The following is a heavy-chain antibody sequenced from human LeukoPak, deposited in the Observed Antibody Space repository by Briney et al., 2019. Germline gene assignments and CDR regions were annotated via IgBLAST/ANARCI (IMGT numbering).Heavy chain of an antibody. V-gene: IGHV3-23*01. D-gene: IGHD3-16*02. CDR1: GFTFSSYA. Sequence: GGSLRLSCAASGFTFSSYAMSWVRQAPGKGLEWVSSISGSTGSTYYADSVKGRLTISRDNSKNTLYLQMNSLRAEDTAVYYCAKVLEYVWGSYRSYYFDYWGQGTLVTVSS. J-gene: IGHJ4*02. CDR3: AKVLEYVWGSYRSYYFDY. CDR2: ISGSTGST.